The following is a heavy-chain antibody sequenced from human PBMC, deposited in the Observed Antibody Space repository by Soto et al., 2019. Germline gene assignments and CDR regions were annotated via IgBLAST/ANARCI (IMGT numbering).Heavy chain of an antibody. Sequence: RRLSCAASGFTFSSYGMHWVRQAPGKGLEWVAVIWYDGSNKYYADSVKGRFTISRDNSKNTLYLQMNSLRAEDTAVYYCARDGSSSSGLLFDYWGQGTLVTVSS. CDR3: ARDGSSSSGLLFDY. CDR1: GFTFSSYG. D-gene: IGHD6-13*01. V-gene: IGHV3-33*01. J-gene: IGHJ4*02. CDR2: IWYDGSNK.